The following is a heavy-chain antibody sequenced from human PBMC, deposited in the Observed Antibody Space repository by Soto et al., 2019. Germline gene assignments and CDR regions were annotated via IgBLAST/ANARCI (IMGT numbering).Heavy chain of an antibody. D-gene: IGHD1-26*01. V-gene: IGHV3-23*01. CDR2: ISGSGFKK. Sequence: GGSLRLSCAASGFIFENFGMSWVCQAPGKGLEWISSISGSGFKKYYADSVKGRFTISRDNSKSTVYLELNNLSAEDTAVYHCAKNQGVELVPLATVDWFDPWGQGSVVTVSS. CDR1: GFIFENFG. J-gene: IGHJ5*02. CDR3: AKNQGVELVPLATVDWFDP.